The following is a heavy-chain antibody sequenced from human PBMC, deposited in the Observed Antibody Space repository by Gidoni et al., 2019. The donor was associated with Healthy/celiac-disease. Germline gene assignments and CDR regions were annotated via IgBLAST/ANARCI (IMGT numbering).Heavy chain of an antibody. V-gene: IGHV3-21*01. J-gene: IGHJ6*02. CDR3: ARVYPDLDDAYYYYYGMDV. CDR1: GFPFSSYS. CDR2: ISSSSSYI. Sequence: EVQLVESGGGLVKPGGSLRLSCAASGFPFSSYSMNWVRQAPGKGLEWVSSISSSSSYIYYADSVKGRVTISRDNAKNSLYLQMNSLRAEDTAVYYCARVYPDLDDAYYYYYGMDVWGQGTTVTVSS. D-gene: IGHD3-16*01.